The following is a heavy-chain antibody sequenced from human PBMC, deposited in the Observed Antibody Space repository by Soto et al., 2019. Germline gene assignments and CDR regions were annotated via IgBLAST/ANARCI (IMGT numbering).Heavy chain of an antibody. CDR2: MNPNSGNT. D-gene: IGHD2-2*01. V-gene: IGHV1-8*01. Sequence: QVQLVQSGAEVKKPGASVKVSCKASGYTFTSYDINWVRQATGLGLEWMGWMNPNSGNTGYAQKFQGRVTMTGHTSRSTAYMELSSLRSEDTAVYYCARDADIVLVPAAISYYYYGMDVWGQGTTVTVSS. J-gene: IGHJ6*02. CDR3: ARDADIVLVPAAISYYYYGMDV. CDR1: GYTFTSYD.